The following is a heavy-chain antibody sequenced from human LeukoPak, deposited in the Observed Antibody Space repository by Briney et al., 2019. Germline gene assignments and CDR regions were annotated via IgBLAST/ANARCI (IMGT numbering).Heavy chain of an antibody. CDR1: GFTFSSYW. CDR3: ARDCSSASCYLDN. V-gene: IGHV3-74*01. Sequence: GGSLRLSCAASGFTFSSYWTHWVRQAPGKGLVWVSRINSDGSNTTYADSVKGQFTISRDNAKNTVYLQMNTLRGEDTAVYYCARDCSSASCYLDNWGQGTLVTVSS. CDR2: INSDGSNT. J-gene: IGHJ4*02. D-gene: IGHD2-2*01.